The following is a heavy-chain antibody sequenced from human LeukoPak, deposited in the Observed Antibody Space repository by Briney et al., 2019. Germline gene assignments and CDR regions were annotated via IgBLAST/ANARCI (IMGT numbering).Heavy chain of an antibody. CDR3: ARDHVGTTSFWSGYYIWFDP. Sequence: GGSLSLSCAASGFTFSSYSMSWVRQAPGKGLEWVSSISSSSSYIYYADSVKGRFTISRDNAKNSLYLQMNSLRAEDTAVYYCARDHVGTTSFWSGYYIWFDPWGQGTLVTVSS. D-gene: IGHD3-3*01. J-gene: IGHJ5*02. V-gene: IGHV3-21*01. CDR2: ISSSSSYI. CDR1: GFTFSSYS.